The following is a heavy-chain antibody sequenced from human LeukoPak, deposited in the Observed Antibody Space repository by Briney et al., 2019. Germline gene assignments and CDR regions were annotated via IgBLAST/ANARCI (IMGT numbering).Heavy chain of an antibody. Sequence: GGSLRLSCAASGFTFDDYAMHWVRQDPGKGLEWVSRITNDGSSTVYADSVKGRFTISRDNAKSTLYLQMNSLSAEDTAVYYCVRSSGWPDSWGQGTLVTVSS. D-gene: IGHD6-19*01. V-gene: IGHV3-74*01. CDR2: ITNDGSST. CDR3: VRSSGWPDS. CDR1: GFTFDDYA. J-gene: IGHJ4*02.